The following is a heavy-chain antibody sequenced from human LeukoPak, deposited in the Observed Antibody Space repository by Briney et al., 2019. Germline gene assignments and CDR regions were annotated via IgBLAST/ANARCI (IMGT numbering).Heavy chain of an antibody. V-gene: IGHV4-59*01. D-gene: IGHD2-2*01. CDR3: ARTGSSTWYNFDY. Sequence: SETLSLTCTVSGGSISSYDWTWIRQPPGKGLEWIGYIHYSGSTNYNPSLTSRVTISIETPKNQFSLKLSSVAAADTAVYYCARTGSSTWYNFDYWGQGTLVTVSS. CDR2: IHYSGST. CDR1: GGSISSYD. J-gene: IGHJ4*02.